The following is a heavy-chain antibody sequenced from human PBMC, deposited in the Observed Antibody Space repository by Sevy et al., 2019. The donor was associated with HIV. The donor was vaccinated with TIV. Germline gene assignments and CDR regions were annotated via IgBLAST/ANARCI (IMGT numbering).Heavy chain of an antibody. J-gene: IGHJ4*02. D-gene: IGHD4-17*01. CDR2: VHYRGST. Sequence: SETLSLSCTVSVSRGPISTSNSYWGWIRQPPGKGLEWIGSVHYRGSTYYHPSLKSRVTISIHTSMNLFSLELKSVTAADTAFYFCARHDGVNPEYFDSWGRGILVTVSS. V-gene: IGHV4-39*01. CDR1: VSRGPISTSNSY. CDR3: ARHDGVNPEYFDS.